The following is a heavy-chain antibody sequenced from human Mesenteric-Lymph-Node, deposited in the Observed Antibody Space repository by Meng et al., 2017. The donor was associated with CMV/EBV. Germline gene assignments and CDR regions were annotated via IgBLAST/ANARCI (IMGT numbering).Heavy chain of an antibody. CDR3: ARESTDYCSSTSCYLLGAFDI. J-gene: IGHJ3*02. V-gene: IGHV3-30-3*01. CDR1: GFTFHDYT. CDR2: ISYDGSNK. D-gene: IGHD2-2*01. Sequence: GESLKISCAASGFTFHDYTMHWVRQAPGKGLEWVAVISYDGSNKYYADSVKGRFTISRDNSKNTLYLQMNSLRAEDTAVYYCARESTDYCSSTSCYLLGAFDIWGQGTMVTVSS.